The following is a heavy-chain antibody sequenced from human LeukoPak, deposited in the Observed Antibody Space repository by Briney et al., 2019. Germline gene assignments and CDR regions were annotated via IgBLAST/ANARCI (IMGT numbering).Heavy chain of an antibody. D-gene: IGHD3-22*01. CDR3: ARVWAYHDTSGYLEYFQE. Sequence: ASVKVSCKASGYTFTGFYMHRVRQAPGQGLQWIGWINPNSGGTKYAQKFQGRVTLTRDTSISTSYMELGSLRSDDTAVYYCARVWAYHDTSGYLEYFQEWGQGTLVTVSS. CDR2: INPNSGGT. J-gene: IGHJ1*01. V-gene: IGHV1-2*02. CDR1: GYTFTGFY.